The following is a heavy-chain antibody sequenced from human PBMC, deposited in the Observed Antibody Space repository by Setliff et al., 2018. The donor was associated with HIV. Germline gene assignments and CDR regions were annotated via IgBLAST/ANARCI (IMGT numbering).Heavy chain of an antibody. J-gene: IGHJ4*02. Sequence: SETLSLTCTVSGGSISSHYWSWIRQPPGKGLEWIGYIYYSGSTNYNPSLKSRVTISEDTSKNQFSLKLSSVTAADTAVYYCARRGYNYGYFDYWGQGTLVTVS. CDR3: ARRGYNYGYFDY. CDR1: GGSISSHY. CDR2: IYYSGST. V-gene: IGHV4-59*08. D-gene: IGHD5-18*01.